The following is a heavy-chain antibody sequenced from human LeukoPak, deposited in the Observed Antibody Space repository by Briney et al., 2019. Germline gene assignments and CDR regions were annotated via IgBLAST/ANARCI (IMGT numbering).Heavy chain of an antibody. Sequence: PGGSLRLSCAASGYTFSSYAMSWVRQAPGKGLEWVSAISGSGGSTYYADSVKGRFTISRDNSQNTLYLQMNSLRAEDTAVYYCAKDVAEGRGFDYSGQGALVTVSS. CDR3: AKDVAEGRGFDY. CDR1: GYTFSSYA. J-gene: IGHJ4*02. CDR2: ISGSGGST. D-gene: IGHD1-14*01. V-gene: IGHV3-23*01.